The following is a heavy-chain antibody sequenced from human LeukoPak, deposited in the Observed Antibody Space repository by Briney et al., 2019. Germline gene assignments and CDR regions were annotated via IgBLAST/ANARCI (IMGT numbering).Heavy chain of an antibody. CDR3: ARPVAGMYNWFDP. D-gene: IGHD6-19*01. V-gene: IGHV1-3*01. CDR1: GYTFTSCA. CDR2: INAGNGNT. J-gene: IGHJ5*02. Sequence: ASVKVSCKASGYTFTSCAMHWVRQAPGQRLEWMGWINAGNGNTKYSQKFQGRVTITRDTSASTAYMELSSLRSEDTAVYYCARPVAGMYNWFDPWDQGTLVTVSS.